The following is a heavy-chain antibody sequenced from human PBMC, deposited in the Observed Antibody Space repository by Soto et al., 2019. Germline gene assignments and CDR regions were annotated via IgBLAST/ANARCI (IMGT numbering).Heavy chain of an antibody. Sequence: ASVKVSCKASGYTFTSYGISWVRQAPGQGLEWMGWISAYNGNTNYAQKLQGRVTMTTDTSTSTAYMELRSLRSDDTAVYFCASGASRWYPYFFDSWAQGTLVTVSS. J-gene: IGHJ4*02. CDR2: ISAYNGNT. CDR1: GYTFTSYG. D-gene: IGHD6-13*01. CDR3: ASGASRWYPYFFDS. V-gene: IGHV1-18*01.